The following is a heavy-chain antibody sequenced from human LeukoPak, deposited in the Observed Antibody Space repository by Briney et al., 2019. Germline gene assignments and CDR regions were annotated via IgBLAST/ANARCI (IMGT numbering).Heavy chain of an antibody. J-gene: IGHJ5*02. V-gene: IGHV1-18*01. Sequence: ASVKVSCKASGYTFTSYGISWVRQAPGQGLEWMGWISAYNGNTNYAQKLQGRVTMTTDTSTSTAYMELRSLRSDDTAVYYCARHCVTMVRGVRCWSDPWGQGTLVTVSS. CDR1: GYTFTSYG. CDR2: ISAYNGNT. CDR3: ARHCVTMVRGVRCWSDP. D-gene: IGHD3-10*01.